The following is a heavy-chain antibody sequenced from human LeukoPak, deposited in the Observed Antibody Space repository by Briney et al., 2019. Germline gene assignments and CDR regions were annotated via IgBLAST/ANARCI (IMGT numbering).Heavy chain of an antibody. CDR3: AISTYSSSPS. V-gene: IGHV3-7*01. CDR2: INHDESKK. J-gene: IGHJ5*02. Sequence: PGGSLRLSCAASGFAFSDHWMIWVRQAPGKGLEWVANINHDESKKYYVDSVEGRFTISRDNAKNSLYLQMNSLRAEDTAVYYRAISTYSSSPSWGQGTLVTVSS. D-gene: IGHD6-6*01. CDR1: GFAFSDHW.